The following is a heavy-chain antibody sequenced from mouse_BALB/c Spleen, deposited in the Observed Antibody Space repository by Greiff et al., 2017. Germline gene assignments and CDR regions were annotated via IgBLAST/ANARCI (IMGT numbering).Heavy chain of an antibody. CDR1: GDSITSCY. CDR2: ISYSGST. Sequence: EVQLQQSGPSLVKPSQTLSLTCSVTGDSITSCYWNWIRKFPGNKLEYMGYISYSGSTYYNPSLKSRISITRDTSKNQYYLQLNSVTTEDTATYYCARYLYDRDYYDMDYWGQGTSVTVSS. V-gene: IGHV3-8*02. J-gene: IGHJ4*01. D-gene: IGHD2-14*01. CDR3: ARYLYDRDYYDMDY.